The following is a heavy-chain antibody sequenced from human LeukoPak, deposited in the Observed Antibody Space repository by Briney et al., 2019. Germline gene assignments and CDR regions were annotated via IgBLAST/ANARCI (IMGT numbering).Heavy chain of an antibody. CDR3: ARSRAYYDFWSGYYGSWFDP. Sequence: SVKVSCKASGYTFTSYYMHWVRQAPGQGLEWMGIINPSGGSTSYAQKFQGRVTMTRDTSTSTVYMELSSLRSEDTAVYYCARSRAYYDFWSGYYGSWFDPWGQGTLVTVSS. J-gene: IGHJ5*02. V-gene: IGHV1-46*01. CDR2: INPSGGST. CDR1: GYTFTSYY. D-gene: IGHD3-3*01.